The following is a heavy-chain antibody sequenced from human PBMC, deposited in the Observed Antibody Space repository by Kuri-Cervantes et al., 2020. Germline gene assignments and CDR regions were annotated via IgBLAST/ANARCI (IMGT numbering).Heavy chain of an antibody. Sequence: ASVKVSCKVSGYTLTELSMHWVRQAPGKGLEWMGGFDPEDGETIYAQKFQGRVTMTEDTSTDTAYMELSSLRSEDTAVYYYATGGVIITCFDYWGQGTLVTVSS. CDR1: GYTLTELS. J-gene: IGHJ4*02. CDR3: ATGGVIITCFDY. D-gene: IGHD3-10*01. CDR2: FDPEDGET. V-gene: IGHV1-24*01.